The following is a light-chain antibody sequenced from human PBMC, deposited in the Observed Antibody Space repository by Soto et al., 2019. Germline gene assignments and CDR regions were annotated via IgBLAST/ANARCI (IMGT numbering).Light chain of an antibody. CDR2: DAS. V-gene: IGKV3-11*01. CDR1: QSVSSY. J-gene: IGKJ5*01. Sequence: EIVLPQSPATLSLSPGESSTLSCRASQSVSSYLAWYQQKPGQAPRLLIYDASNRATGIPARFSGSGSGTDFTLTISSLEPEDFAVYYCQQYYNWPSFGQGTRLEIK. CDR3: QQYYNWPS.